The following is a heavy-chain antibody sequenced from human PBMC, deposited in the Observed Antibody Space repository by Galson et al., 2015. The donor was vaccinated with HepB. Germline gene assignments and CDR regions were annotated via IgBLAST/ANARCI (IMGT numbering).Heavy chain of an antibody. CDR2: IRYDGSNK. CDR1: GFTFSSYG. V-gene: IGHV3-30*02. D-gene: IGHD3-10*01. J-gene: IGHJ4*02. CDR3: AKEGYYYGSGSYPLIDY. Sequence: SLRLSCAASGFTFSSYGMHWVRQAPGKGLEWVALIRYDGSNKYYADSVKGRFTISRDNSKNTLYLQMNSLRAEDTAVYYCAKEGYYYGSGSYPLIDYWGQGTLVTVSS.